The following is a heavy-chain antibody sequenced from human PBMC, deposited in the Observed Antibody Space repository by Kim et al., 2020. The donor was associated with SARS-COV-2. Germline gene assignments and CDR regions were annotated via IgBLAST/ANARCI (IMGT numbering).Heavy chain of an antibody. J-gene: IGHJ6*02. D-gene: IGHD3-10*01. CDR1: GFTFSSYA. Sequence: GGSLRLSCAASGFTFSSYAMSWVRQAPGKGLEWVSAISGSGGSTYYADSVKGRFTISRDNSKNTLYLQMNSLRAEDTAVYYCAKGRQPGSGSYYNTYYYYGMDVWGQGTTVTVSS. CDR2: ISGSGGST. V-gene: IGHV3-23*01. CDR3: AKGRQPGSGSYYNTYYYYGMDV.